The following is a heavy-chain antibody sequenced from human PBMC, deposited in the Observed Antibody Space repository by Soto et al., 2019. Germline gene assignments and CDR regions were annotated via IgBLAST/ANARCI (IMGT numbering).Heavy chain of an antibody. Sequence: PGGSLRLSCAASGFTFSAYDMHWVRQTQGKGLEWVSAIGAADDPYYLGSVKGRFTISRENAENSLYLQMNSLRAEDTAVYYCARAYSGRLPRRADYYFAMDVWGQGTTVTVSS. CDR2: IGAADDP. CDR1: GFTFSAYD. CDR3: ARAYSGRLPRRADYYFAMDV. D-gene: IGHD2-15*01. V-gene: IGHV3-13*05. J-gene: IGHJ6*01.